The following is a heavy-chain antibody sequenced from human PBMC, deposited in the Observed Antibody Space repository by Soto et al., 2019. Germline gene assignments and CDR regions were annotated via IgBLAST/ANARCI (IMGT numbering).Heavy chain of an antibody. CDR2: IKSETDGGTT. CDR1: GFVFSNAW. CDR3: TPNDDNWSGFFS. D-gene: IGHD3-3*01. V-gene: IGHV3-15*07. Sequence: NPGGSLRLSSAGSGFVFSNAWMNWVRQAPGKAPEWVGRIKSETDGGTTDYAASVKGRFTISRDDSKNTVFLQLNSLRIEDTAVYYCTPNDDNWSGFFSWGQGTPVTVSS. J-gene: IGHJ5*02.